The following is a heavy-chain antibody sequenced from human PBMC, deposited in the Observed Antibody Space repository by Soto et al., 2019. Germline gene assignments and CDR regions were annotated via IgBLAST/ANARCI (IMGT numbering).Heavy chain of an antibody. Sequence: ASVNVSCKASGDTFTSYGISWVRQAPGQGLEWMGWISPYNGNTNYAQKLQGRVTMTTDTSTSTAYMELRSLRSDDTAVYYCARIVRLLERYVGNFGIAQYYYYGMDVWGQVTSGTVSS. J-gene: IGHJ6*02. D-gene: IGHD3-16*02. CDR1: GDTFTSYG. CDR3: ARIVRLLERYVGNFGIAQYYYYGMDV. V-gene: IGHV1-18*01. CDR2: ISPYNGNT.